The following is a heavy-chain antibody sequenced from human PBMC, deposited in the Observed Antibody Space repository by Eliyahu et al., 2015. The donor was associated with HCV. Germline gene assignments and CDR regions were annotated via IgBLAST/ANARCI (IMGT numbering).Heavy chain of an antibody. Sequence: QVQLQESGPGLVKPSETLSLTCTVSGXSXSXYYWSWXRXPPGKGLEWIGYSXYXGSTNYNPSXKSRVTISVDTSKNQFSLKLSSVTAADTAVYYCARGDGYCSGGSCSRGWFDPWGQGTLVTVSS. CDR3: ARGDGYCSGGSCSRGWFDP. CDR2: SXYXGST. J-gene: IGHJ5*02. V-gene: IGHV4-59*01. CDR1: GXSXSXYY. D-gene: IGHD2-15*01.